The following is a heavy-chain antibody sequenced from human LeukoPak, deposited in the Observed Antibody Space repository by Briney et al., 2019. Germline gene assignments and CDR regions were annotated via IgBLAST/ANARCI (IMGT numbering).Heavy chain of an antibody. D-gene: IGHD3-10*01. J-gene: IGHJ3*02. V-gene: IGHV3-23*01. CDR1: GFTFSSYA. CDR3: AKDWAPARYYYDAFDI. CDR2: ISGSGGSA. Sequence: GGSLRLSCAASGFTFSSYAMSWVRQAPGKGLEWVSAISGSGGSAYYADSVKGRFTISRDNSKNTLYLQMNSLRAEDTAVYYCAKDWAPARYYYDAFDIWGQGTMVTVSS.